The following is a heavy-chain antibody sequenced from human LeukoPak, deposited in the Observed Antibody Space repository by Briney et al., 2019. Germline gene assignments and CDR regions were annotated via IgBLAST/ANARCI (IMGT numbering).Heavy chain of an antibody. CDR2: INPNSGGT. D-gene: IGHD5-24*01. Sequence: ASVKVSCKASGYTFTSYGISWVRQAPGQGLEWMGWINPNSGGTNYAQKFQGRVTITRDTSISTAYMELSRLRSDDTAVYYCARARGLQFPDYWGQGTLVTVSS. J-gene: IGHJ4*02. V-gene: IGHV1-2*02. CDR3: ARARGLQFPDY. CDR1: GYTFTSYG.